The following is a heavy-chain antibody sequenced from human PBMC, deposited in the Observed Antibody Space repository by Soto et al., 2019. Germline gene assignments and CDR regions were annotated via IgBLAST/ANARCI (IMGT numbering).Heavy chain of an antibody. CDR1: GFTFSSYA. CDR2: ISYDGSNK. CDR3: ARDPGYSGYDWHFDY. J-gene: IGHJ4*02. V-gene: IGHV3-30-3*01. Sequence: GGSLRLSCAASGFTFSSYAMHWVRQAPGKGLEWVAVISYDGSNKYYADSVKGRFTIPRDNSKNTLYLQMNSLRAEDTAVYYCARDPGYSGYDWHFDYWGQGTLVTVSS. D-gene: IGHD5-12*01.